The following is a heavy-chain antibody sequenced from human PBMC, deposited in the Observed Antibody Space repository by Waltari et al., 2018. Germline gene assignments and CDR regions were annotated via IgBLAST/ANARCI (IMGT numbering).Heavy chain of an antibody. D-gene: IGHD6-19*01. V-gene: IGHV4-59*01. CDR3: ARDSSGFNWFDP. Sequence: QVQLQESGPGLVKPSETLSLTCNVSGGSISSYSWSWIRQPPGRGLEWIGYIYYSGSTNYNPSLKSRVTISVDTSKNQFSLKLSSVTAADTAVYYCARDSSGFNWFDPWGQGILVTVSS. CDR2: IYYSGST. CDR1: GGSISSYS. J-gene: IGHJ5*02.